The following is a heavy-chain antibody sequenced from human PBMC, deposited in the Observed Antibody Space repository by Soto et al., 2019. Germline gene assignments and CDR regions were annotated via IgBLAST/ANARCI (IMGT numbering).Heavy chain of an antibody. J-gene: IGHJ4*02. V-gene: IGHV3-30*19. Sequence: QLQLVESGGGVVQPGTSLRLSCTASGGMFKSYVMHWVRQAPGQGLEWVALTSYDGNNKYYGDSVKSRFTVSRDNSKNTLHLQMDTPSPEDTSLYSCARWGTTGGFDLWGQGTLVSVSS. CDR1: GGMFKSYV. CDR3: ARWGTTGGFDL. CDR2: TSYDGNNK. D-gene: IGHD3-16*01.